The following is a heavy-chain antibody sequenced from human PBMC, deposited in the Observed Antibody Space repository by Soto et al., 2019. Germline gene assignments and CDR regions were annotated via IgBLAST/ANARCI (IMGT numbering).Heavy chain of an antibody. Sequence: QVQLQESGPGLVKPSQTLSLTCTVSGGSISSGGYYWSWIRQHPGKGLEWIGYIYHSGSNYYNPSLKSRVTISVDTSKNQFSLKVSSVTAADTAVYYCAREAAGILNWFDPWGQGTLVTVSS. CDR3: AREAAGILNWFDP. V-gene: IGHV4-31*03. CDR2: IYHSGSN. D-gene: IGHD6-25*01. J-gene: IGHJ5*02. CDR1: GGSISSGGYY.